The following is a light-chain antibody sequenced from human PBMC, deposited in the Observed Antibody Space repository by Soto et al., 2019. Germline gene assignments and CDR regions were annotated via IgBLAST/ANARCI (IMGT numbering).Light chain of an antibody. V-gene: IGLV3-21*02. CDR2: DDS. J-gene: IGLJ2*01. CDR1: NIGSKS. CDR3: CSYGGGRTPLG. Sequence: SYELTQPPSVSVAPGQTARITCGGNNIGSKSVHWYQQKPGQAPVLVVYDDSDRPSGIPGRFSGSKSGNTASLTISGLQAEDEGDYYCCSYGGGRTPLGFGGGTKLTVL.